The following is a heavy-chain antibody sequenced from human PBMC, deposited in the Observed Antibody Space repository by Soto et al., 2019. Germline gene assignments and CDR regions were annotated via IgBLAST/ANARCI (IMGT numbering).Heavy chain of an antibody. D-gene: IGHD3-22*01. CDR3: ARIYDSSGCQRYYFDY. CDR2: IDWDDDK. V-gene: IGHV2-70*01. J-gene: IGHJ4*02. Sequence: GSGPTLVNPTQTLTLTCTFSGFSLSTSGMCVSWIRQPPGKALEWLALIDWDDDKYYSTSLKTRLTISKDTSKNQVVLTMTNMDPVDTATYYCARIYDSSGCQRYYFDYWGQGTLVTVSS. CDR1: GFSLSTSGMC.